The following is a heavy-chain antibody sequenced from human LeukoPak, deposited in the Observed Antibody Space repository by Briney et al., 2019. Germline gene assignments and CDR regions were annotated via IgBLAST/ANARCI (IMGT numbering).Heavy chain of an antibody. D-gene: IGHD6-19*01. CDR2: IYYSGST. CDR3: ARDWHSSGWPNWFDP. J-gene: IGHJ5*02. V-gene: IGHV4-39*07. CDR1: GGSISSYY. Sequence: SETLSLTCTVSGGSISSYYWGWIRQPPGKGLEWIGSIYYSGSTYYNPSLKSRVTISVDTSKNQFSLKLSSVTAADTAVYYCARDWHSSGWPNWFDPWGQGTLVTVSS.